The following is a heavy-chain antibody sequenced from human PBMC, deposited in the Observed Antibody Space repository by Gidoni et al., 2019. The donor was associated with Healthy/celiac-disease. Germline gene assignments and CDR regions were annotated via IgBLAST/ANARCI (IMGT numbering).Heavy chain of an antibody. D-gene: IGHD4-4*01. CDR3: AKGDYSNPDYYYYYMDV. J-gene: IGHJ6*03. CDR2: ISGSGGST. Sequence: EVQLLESGGGLVQPGGSLRLSCAASGFTFSSYAMSWVRQAPGKGLEWVSAISGSGGSTYYADSVKGRFTISRDNSKNTLYLQMNSLRAEDTAVYYCAKGDYSNPDYYYYYMDVWGKGTTVTVSS. CDR1: GFTFSSYA. V-gene: IGHV3-23*01.